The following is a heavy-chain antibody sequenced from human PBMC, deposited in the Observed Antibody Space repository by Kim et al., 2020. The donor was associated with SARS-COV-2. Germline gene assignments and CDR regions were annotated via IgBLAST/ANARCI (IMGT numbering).Heavy chain of an antibody. D-gene: IGHD6-13*01. CDR1: GFTFDDYT. V-gene: IGHV3-43*01. J-gene: IGHJ4*02. CDR2: ISWLAGRT. CDR3: ASSRDPWYY. Sequence: GGSLRLSCAASGFTFDDYTLHWVRQAPGKGLEWVSLISWLAGRTYYSDAVKGRFTISRDNTKNFLYLQMNSLRTEDTALYYCASSRDPWYYWGQGTLVTVSS.